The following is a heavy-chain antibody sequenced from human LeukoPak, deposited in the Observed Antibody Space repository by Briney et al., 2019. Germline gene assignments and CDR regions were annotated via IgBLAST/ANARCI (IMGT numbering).Heavy chain of an antibody. CDR1: GGTFRTYS. CDR2: IIPIFGTP. CDR3: ARVDRYHFYLDV. V-gene: IGHV1-69*05. Sequence: GASVKVSCKASGGTFRTYSVTWVRQAPGQGLEWMGGIIPIFGTPNYAQKFQGRVKVTTDEATGTAYMELSSLMSEDTAIYYCARVDRYHFYLDVWGKGTPVTVSS. J-gene: IGHJ6*03.